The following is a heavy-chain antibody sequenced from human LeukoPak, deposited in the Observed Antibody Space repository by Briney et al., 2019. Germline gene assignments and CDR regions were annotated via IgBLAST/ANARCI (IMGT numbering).Heavy chain of an antibody. Sequence: SVKVSCKASGYTFTSYAMHWVRQAPGQRLEWMGGIIPIFGTANYAQKFQGRVTITADGSTSTAYMELSSLRSEDTAVYYCARGHNSYGTDYWGQGTLVTVSS. V-gene: IGHV1-69*13. CDR1: GYTFTSYA. D-gene: IGHD5-18*01. CDR2: IIPIFGTA. J-gene: IGHJ4*02. CDR3: ARGHNSYGTDY.